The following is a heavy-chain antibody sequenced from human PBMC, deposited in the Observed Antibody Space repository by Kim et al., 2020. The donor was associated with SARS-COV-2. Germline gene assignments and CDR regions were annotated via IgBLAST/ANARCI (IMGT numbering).Heavy chain of an antibody. V-gene: IGHV3-13*04. CDR3: ARVGLLSHAFDI. D-gene: IGHD3-9*01. CDR1: GFTFSSND. J-gene: IGHJ3*02. CDR2: IDSAGDT. Sequence: GGSLRLSCAASGFTFSSNDMHWIRQATGKGLEWVSAIDSAGDTYYSGSVKGRFTISRENAKNSLYLQMNSLRAGDTAVYYCARVGLLSHAFDIWGQGTVVTVSS.